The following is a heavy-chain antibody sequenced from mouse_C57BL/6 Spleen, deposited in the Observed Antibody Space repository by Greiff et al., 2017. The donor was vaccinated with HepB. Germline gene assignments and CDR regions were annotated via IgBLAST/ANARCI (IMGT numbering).Heavy chain of an antibody. CDR3: AREEGYYGWYFDV. J-gene: IGHJ1*03. CDR1: GFTFSDYY. Sequence: EVMLVESEGGLVQPGSSMKLSCTASGFTFSDYYMAWVRQVPEKGLEWVANINYDGSSTYYLDSLKSRFIISRDNAKNILYLQMSSLKSEDTATYYCAREEGYYGWYFDVWGTGTTVTVSS. V-gene: IGHV5-16*01. D-gene: IGHD1-1*01. CDR2: INYDGSST.